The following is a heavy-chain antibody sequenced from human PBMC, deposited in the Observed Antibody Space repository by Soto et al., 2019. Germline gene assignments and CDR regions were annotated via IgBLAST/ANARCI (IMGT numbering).Heavy chain of an antibody. D-gene: IGHD3-16*02. V-gene: IGHV1-8*02. CDR2: MNPGSGDT. CDR3: ARMASFRSLNWFDP. Sequence: ASVKVSCKASGGTFSSYAITWVRQATGQGLEWMGWMNPGSGDTGYAQKLQGRVTMTREISKATAYMELSSLRSEETAIYYCARMASFRSLNWFDPWGQGTLVTVSS. J-gene: IGHJ5*01. CDR1: GGTFSSYA.